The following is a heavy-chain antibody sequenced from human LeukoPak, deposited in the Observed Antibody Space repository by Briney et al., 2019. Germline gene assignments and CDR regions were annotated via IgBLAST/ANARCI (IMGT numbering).Heavy chain of an antibody. CDR1: GYTFTGYY. CDR2: INPNSGGT. CDR3: ARDGGIESYGMDV. Sequence: ASVKVSCKASGYTFTGYYMHWVRQAPGQGLEWMGWINPNSGGTNYAQKFQGRVTMTRDTSISTAYMELNRLRSDDTAVYYCARDGGIESYGMDVWGQGTTVTVSS. D-gene: IGHD3-16*01. V-gene: IGHV1-2*02. J-gene: IGHJ6*02.